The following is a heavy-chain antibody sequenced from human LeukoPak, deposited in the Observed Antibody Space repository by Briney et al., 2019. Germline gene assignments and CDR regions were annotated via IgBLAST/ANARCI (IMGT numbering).Heavy chain of an antibody. Sequence: SETLSLTCTVSGGSISSSSYYWSWIRQPPGKGLEWIGYIYYSGSTNYNPSLKSRVTISVDTSKNQFSLKLSSVTAADTAVYYCAREGYSSSWRYMDVWGKGTTVTVSS. J-gene: IGHJ6*03. CDR1: GGSISSSSYY. D-gene: IGHD6-13*01. V-gene: IGHV4-61*01. CDR3: AREGYSSSWRYMDV. CDR2: IYYSGST.